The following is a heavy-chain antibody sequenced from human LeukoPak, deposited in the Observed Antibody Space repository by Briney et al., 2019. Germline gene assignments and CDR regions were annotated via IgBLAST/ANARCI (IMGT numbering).Heavy chain of an antibody. CDR2: LNPNSGNT. J-gene: IGHJ4*02. CDR3: ARAFSGYSSSWYTEDGY. D-gene: IGHD6-13*01. Sequence: ASVKVSFKASGYTFTSYDINWVRQATGQGIEWMGWLNPNSGNTGYAQKFQGRVTMTRNTSISTAYMELSSLRSEDTAVYYCARAFSGYSSSWYTEDGYWGQGTLVTVSS. CDR1: GYTFTSYD. V-gene: IGHV1-8*01.